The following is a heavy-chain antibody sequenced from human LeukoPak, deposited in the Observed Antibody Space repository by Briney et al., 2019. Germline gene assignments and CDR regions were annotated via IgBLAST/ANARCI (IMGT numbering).Heavy chain of an antibody. CDR1: GFTFSSYE. J-gene: IGHJ6*03. CDR3: ARVALGGYYYYMDV. Sequence: GGSLRLSCAASGFTFSSYEMNWVRQAPGKGLEWVSVIYSGGSTYYADSVKGRFTISRDNSKNTLYLQMNSLRAEDTAVYYCARVALGGYYYYMDVWGKGTTVTISS. D-gene: IGHD3-16*01. V-gene: IGHV3-53*01. CDR2: IYSGGST.